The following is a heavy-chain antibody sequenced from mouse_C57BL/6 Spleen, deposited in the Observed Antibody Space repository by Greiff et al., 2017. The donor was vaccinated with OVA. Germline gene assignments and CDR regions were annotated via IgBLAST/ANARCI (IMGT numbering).Heavy chain of an antibody. D-gene: IGHD2-4*01. CDR3: ARREYYDYVLYAMDY. V-gene: IGHV1-54*01. Sequence: QVQLKESGAELVRPGTSVKVSCKASGYAFTNYLIEWVKQRPGQGLEWIGVINPGSGGTNYNEKFKGKATLTADKSSSTAYMQLSSLTSEDSAVYFCARREYYDYVLYAMDYWGQGTSVTVSS. CDR2: INPGSGGT. J-gene: IGHJ4*01. CDR1: GYAFTNYL.